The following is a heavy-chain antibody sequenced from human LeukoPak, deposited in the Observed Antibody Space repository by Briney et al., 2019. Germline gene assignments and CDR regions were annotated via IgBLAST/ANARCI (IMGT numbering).Heavy chain of an antibody. J-gene: IGHJ4*02. Sequence: PSETLSLTCTVSGGSISSYYWSWIRQPPGKGLEWIGYIYYSGSTNYNPSLKSRVTISVDTSKNQFSLKLSSVTAADTAVYYCASTGYYDSSEYDYWGQGTLVTVSS. CDR1: GGSISSYY. D-gene: IGHD3-22*01. V-gene: IGHV4-59*12. CDR2: IYYSGST. CDR3: ASTGYYDSSEYDY.